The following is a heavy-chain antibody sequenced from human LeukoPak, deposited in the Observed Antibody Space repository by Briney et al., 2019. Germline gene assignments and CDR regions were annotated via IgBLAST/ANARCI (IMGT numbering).Heavy chain of an antibody. J-gene: IGHJ4*02. V-gene: IGHV4-38-2*02. CDR3: ARDQGGGTTPFFDY. D-gene: IGHD1-1*01. CDR2: IYHSGST. CDR1: GYSISSGYY. Sequence: SETLSLTCTVSGYSISSGYYWGWTRPPPGKGLEWIGSIYHSGSTYYNPSLKSRVTISVDTSKNQFSLKLSSVTAADTAVYYCARDQGGGTTPFFDYWGQGTLVTVSS.